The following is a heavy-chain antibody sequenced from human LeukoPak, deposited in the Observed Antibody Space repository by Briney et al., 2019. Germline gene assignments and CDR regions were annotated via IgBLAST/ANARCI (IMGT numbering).Heavy chain of an antibody. D-gene: IGHD2-2*01. CDR2: IYYSGST. J-gene: IGHJ5*02. V-gene: IGHV4-39*01. Sequence: SETLSLTCTASGGSISSRNYYWGWIRQPPGKGLEWIGTIYYSGSTYYNPSLKSRVTISVDTSKNQFSLKLSSVIAADMAVYYCARLRPAASPWFDPWGQGTLVTVSS. CDR3: ARLRPAASPWFDP. CDR1: GGSISSRNYY.